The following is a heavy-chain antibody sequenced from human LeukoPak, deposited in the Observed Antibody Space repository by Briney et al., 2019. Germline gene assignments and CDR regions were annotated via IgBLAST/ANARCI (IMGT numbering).Heavy chain of an antibody. J-gene: IGHJ4*02. CDR2: IYYSGST. CDR3: ARGGGTGREYFDY. D-gene: IGHD1-26*01. CDR1: GGSISSSSYY. V-gene: IGHV4-39*07. Sequence: SETLSLTCTVSGGSISSSSYYWGWLRQPPGKGLEWIGSIYYSGSTYYTPSLKSRVTISVDTSKNQFSLKLSSVTAADTAVYYCARGGGTGREYFDYWGQGTLVTVSS.